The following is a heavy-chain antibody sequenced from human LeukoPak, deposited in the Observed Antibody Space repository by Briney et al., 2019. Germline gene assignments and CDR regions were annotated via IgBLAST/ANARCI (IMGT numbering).Heavy chain of an antibody. CDR2: IYYSGST. CDR1: GGSISSDDYY. J-gene: IGHJ6*02. D-gene: IGHD2-8*01. CDR3: ARLYYYYGMDV. V-gene: IGHV4-39*01. Sequence: SETLSLTCTVSGGSISSDDYYWGWIRQPPGKELEWIGSIYYSGSTYYNPSLKSRVTISVDTSKNQFSLKLSSVTAADTAVYYCARLYYYYGMDVWGQGTTVTVSS.